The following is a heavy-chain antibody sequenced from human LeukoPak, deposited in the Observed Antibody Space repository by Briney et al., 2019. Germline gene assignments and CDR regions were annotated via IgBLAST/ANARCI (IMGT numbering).Heavy chain of an antibody. CDR1: GGSISSGGYY. J-gene: IGHJ4*02. V-gene: IGHV4-31*03. CDR3: ARTYCSGGSCHFDY. CDR2: IHYSGST. Sequence: SETLSLTCTVSGGSISSGGYYWSWIRQHPGKGLEWIGYIHYSGSTYYNPSLKSRVTISVDTSKNQFSLKLSSVTAADTAVYYCARTYCSGGSCHFDYWGQGTLVTASS. D-gene: IGHD2-15*01.